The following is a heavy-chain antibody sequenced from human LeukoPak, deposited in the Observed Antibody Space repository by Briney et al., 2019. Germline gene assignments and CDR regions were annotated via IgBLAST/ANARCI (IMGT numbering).Heavy chain of an antibody. D-gene: IGHD2-2*02. CDR3: ARSSYCSSTSCYISRGYYYYGMDV. CDR2: ISSSGSTI. J-gene: IGHJ6*02. V-gene: IGHV3-48*03. Sequence: GGSLRLSCAASGFTFSSYEMNWVRQAPGKGLEWVSYISSSGSTIYYADSVKGRFTISRDNAKNSLYLQMNSLRAEDTAVYYCARSSYCSSTSCYISRGYYYYGMDVWGQGTMVTVSS. CDR1: GFTFSSYE.